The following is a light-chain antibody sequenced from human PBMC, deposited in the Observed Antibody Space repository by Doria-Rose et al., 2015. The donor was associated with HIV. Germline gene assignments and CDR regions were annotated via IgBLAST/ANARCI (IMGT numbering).Light chain of an antibody. J-gene: IGKJ5*01. CDR1: QRVQSSY. V-gene: IGKV3-20*01. CDR2: DAS. Sequence: TQSPGTLSLSPGERATLSCRASQRVQSSYLAWYQQKPGQAPRLLIHDASTSATGIPDRFSGSGSGTDFTLTISRLEPEDVAVYYCQQYGTSRGAFGQGTRLEIK. CDR3: QQYGTSRGA.